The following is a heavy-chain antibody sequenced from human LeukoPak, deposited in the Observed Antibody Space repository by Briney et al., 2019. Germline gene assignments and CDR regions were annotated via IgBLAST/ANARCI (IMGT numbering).Heavy chain of an antibody. Sequence: GGSLRLSCAASGFTFSSYGMHWVRQAPGKGLEGVAVICYDGSNKYYADSVKGRFTISRDNSKNTLYLQMNSLRAEDTAVYYCAREMTTVTTAFDYWGQGTLVTVSS. CDR3: AREMTTVTTAFDY. V-gene: IGHV3-33*01. CDR2: ICYDGSNK. D-gene: IGHD4-17*01. CDR1: GFTFSSYG. J-gene: IGHJ4*02.